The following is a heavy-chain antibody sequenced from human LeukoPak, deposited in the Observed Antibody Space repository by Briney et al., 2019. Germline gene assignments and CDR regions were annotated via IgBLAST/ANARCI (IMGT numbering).Heavy chain of an antibody. Sequence: GGSLSLSCAASGFTFSDYYMGWIRHAPRERLEGGSYIISSSSYTNYADSVKGRFTISRDNAKNSLYLQMNSLRAEDTAVYYCARVPYYYGSGSYYSGYYFDYWGQGTLVTVSS. CDR3: ARVPYYYGSGSYYSGYYFDY. CDR1: GFTFSDYY. J-gene: IGHJ4*02. D-gene: IGHD3-10*01. V-gene: IGHV3-11*06. CDR2: IISSSSYT.